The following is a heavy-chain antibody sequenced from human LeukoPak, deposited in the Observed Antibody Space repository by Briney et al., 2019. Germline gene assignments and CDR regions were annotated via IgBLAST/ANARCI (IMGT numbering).Heavy chain of an antibody. J-gene: IGHJ5*02. D-gene: IGHD3-10*01. CDR1: GYTFTGYY. Sequence: ASVKVSCKASGYTFTGYYMHWVRQAPGQGLEWMGRINPNSGGTNYAQKFQGRVTMTRDTSISTAYMELTRLRSDDTAIYYCTRDYGSGEGWFDPWGQGTLVTVSS. V-gene: IGHV1-2*06. CDR2: INPNSGGT. CDR3: TRDYGSGEGWFDP.